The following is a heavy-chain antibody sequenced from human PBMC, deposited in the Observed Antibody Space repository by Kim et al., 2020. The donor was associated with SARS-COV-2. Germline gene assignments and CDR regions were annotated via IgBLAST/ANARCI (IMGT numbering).Heavy chain of an antibody. V-gene: IGHV1-18*04. CDR3: ARSGEKKITIFGVVIFDYYGMDV. J-gene: IGHJ6*02. D-gene: IGHD3-3*01. CDR2: ISAYNGNT. Sequence: ASVKVSCKASGYTFTSYGISWVRQAPGQGLEWMGWISAYNGNTNYAQKLQGRVTMTTDTSTSTAYMELRSLRSDDTAVYYCARSGEKKITIFGVVIFDYYGMDVWGQGTTVTVSS. CDR1: GYTFTSYG.